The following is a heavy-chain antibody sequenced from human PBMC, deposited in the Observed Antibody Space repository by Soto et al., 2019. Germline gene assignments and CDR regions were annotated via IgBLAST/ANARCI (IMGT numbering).Heavy chain of an antibody. J-gene: IGHJ4*02. CDR3: SCGANEYFDY. V-gene: IGHV3-15*07. CDR1: GLTVSNVW. D-gene: IGHD2-8*01. CDR2: IKSKTAGGTT. Sequence: PGGSLRLSCVVSGLTVSNVWMNWVRQAPGKGLEWVGRIKSKTAGGTTDYAAPVKGRFTISRDESENTLFLHMNSLKTEDTAVYYCSCGANEYFDYRGQGALVTVSS.